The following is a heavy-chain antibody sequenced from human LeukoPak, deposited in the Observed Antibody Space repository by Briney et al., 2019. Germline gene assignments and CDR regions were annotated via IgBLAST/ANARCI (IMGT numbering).Heavy chain of an antibody. D-gene: IGHD3-22*01. CDR1: GYSFTSYH. CDR2: INPNGGST. CDR3: ARAGGYYESSGYYDY. Sequence: ASVKVSCKASGYSFTSYHMNWVRQAPGQGLEWMGIINPNGGSTSYAQKFQGRVTMTRDTSTSTVYMELSSLRSEDTAVYYCARAGGYYESSGYYDYWGQGTLVTVSS. J-gene: IGHJ4*02. V-gene: IGHV1-46*01.